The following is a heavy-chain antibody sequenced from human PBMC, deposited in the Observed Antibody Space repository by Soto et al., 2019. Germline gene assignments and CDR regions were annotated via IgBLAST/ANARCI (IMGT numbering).Heavy chain of an antibody. CDR3: ARQRTSVVTQAYFDS. CDR2: IYYSGST. CDR1: GDSINNRSYY. Sequence: SETLSLTCTVTGDSINNRSYYWGWIRQPPGKGLEWIGSIYYSGSTYNNPSLKSRVSMSVDTSKNQFSLKLRSVTAADTALYYCARQRTSVVTQAYFDSWGQGSLVTVSS. J-gene: IGHJ4*02. D-gene: IGHD2-21*02. V-gene: IGHV4-39*01.